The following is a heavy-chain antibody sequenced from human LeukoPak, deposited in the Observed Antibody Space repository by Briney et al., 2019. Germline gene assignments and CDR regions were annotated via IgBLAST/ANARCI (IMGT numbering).Heavy chain of an antibody. CDR1: GFTFSSYS. CDR2: ISSSSTRL. Sequence: GGSLRLSCAASGFTFSSYSMNWVRQAPGKGLEWVSSISSSSTRLHHADSVKGRFAISRDNAKNSLYLQMNRLRAEDTAVYYCARDLRGEDTAILGYWGQGTLVTVSS. D-gene: IGHD2-21*02. J-gene: IGHJ4*02. V-gene: IGHV3-21*01. CDR3: ARDLRGEDTAILGY.